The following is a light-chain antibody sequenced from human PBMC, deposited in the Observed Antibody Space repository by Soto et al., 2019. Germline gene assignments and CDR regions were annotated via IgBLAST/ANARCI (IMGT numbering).Light chain of an antibody. Sequence: EIVMTQSPATLSVSPGERATLSCRASQSVSSNLAWYQQKRGQAPRLLIYGASTRATGIPDRFSGSGYGTEFTLNISSLQSEDFAVYYCQQYNNWPPKYTFGQGTKLEIK. J-gene: IGKJ2*01. CDR1: QSVSSN. CDR3: QQYNNWPPKYT. CDR2: GAS. V-gene: IGKV3-15*01.